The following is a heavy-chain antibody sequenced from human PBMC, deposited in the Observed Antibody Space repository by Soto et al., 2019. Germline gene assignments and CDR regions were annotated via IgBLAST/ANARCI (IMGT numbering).Heavy chain of an antibody. V-gene: IGHV3-30*18. D-gene: IGHD2-2*02. CDR3: AKGVVPAAISTGMDV. CDR2: ISYDGSNK. CDR1: GFTFSSYG. Sequence: QVQLVESGGGVVLPGRSLRFSCAASGFTFSSYGMHWVRQAPGKGLEWVAVISYDGSNKYYADSVKGRFTISRDNSKNTLYLQMNCLRAEDTAVYYCAKGVVPAAISTGMDVWGQGTTVTVSS. J-gene: IGHJ6*02.